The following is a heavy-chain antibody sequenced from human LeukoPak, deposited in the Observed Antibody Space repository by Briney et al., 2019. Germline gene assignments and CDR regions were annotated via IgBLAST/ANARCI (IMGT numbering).Heavy chain of an antibody. CDR2: NSGST. J-gene: IGHJ4*02. CDR1: GGSTSSYY. CDR3: ARGGTDFDY. Sequence: PSETLSLTCTVSGGSTSSYYWSWIRQAPGKGLEWIGHNSGSTNYNPSLASRVTISVDTSKNQFSLKLSSVTATDTALYYCARGGTDFDYWGQGTLVTVSS. D-gene: IGHD2-15*01. V-gene: IGHV4-59*08.